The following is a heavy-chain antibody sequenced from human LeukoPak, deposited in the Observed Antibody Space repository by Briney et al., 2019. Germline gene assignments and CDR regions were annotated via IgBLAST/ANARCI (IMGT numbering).Heavy chain of an antibody. CDR1: GYSISSGYY. J-gene: IGHJ6*03. CDR3: ARPAAAGTVYXYMDV. V-gene: IGHV4-38-2*01. D-gene: IGHD6-13*01. CDR2: IYHSGST. Sequence: PSETLSLTCAVSGYSISSGYYWGWIRQPPGKGLEWIGSIYHSGSTYYNPSLKSRVTISVDTSKNQFSLKLSSVTAADPAVYYCARPAAAGTVYXYMDVWGKGTTVTVSS.